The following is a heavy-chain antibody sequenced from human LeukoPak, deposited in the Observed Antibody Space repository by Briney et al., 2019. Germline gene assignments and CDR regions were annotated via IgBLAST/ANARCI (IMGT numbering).Heavy chain of an antibody. D-gene: IGHD1-26*01. V-gene: IGHV3-48*01. Sequence: GGSLRLSCAASGFTFSYYSMNWVRQAPGKGLEWVSYISTSSSTIYYADSVKGRFTISRGNSKNTLYLQMNSLRAEDTAVYYCAKNWELLLDYWGQGTLVTVSS. CDR2: ISTSSSTI. J-gene: IGHJ4*02. CDR3: AKNWELLLDY. CDR1: GFTFSYYS.